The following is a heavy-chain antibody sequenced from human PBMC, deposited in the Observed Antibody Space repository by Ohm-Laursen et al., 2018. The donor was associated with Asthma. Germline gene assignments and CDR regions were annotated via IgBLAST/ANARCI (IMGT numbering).Heavy chain of an antibody. V-gene: IGHV3-53*01. Sequence: GSLRLSCAASGFSVSRHFMNWIRQGPEKELEWVSDIYPGGATFYADSVKGRFTISRDDSKNTLNLQMSSLRGDDTAVYYCARGQGSGDISGSDPFDLWGQGTTVIVSS. D-gene: IGHD3-10*01. CDR2: IYPGGAT. J-gene: IGHJ3*01. CDR1: GFSVSRHF. CDR3: ARGQGSGDISGSDPFDL.